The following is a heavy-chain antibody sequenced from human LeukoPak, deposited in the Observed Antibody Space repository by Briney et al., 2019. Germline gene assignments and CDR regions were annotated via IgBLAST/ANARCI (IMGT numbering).Heavy chain of an antibody. V-gene: IGHV4-34*01. D-gene: IGHD6-19*01. Sequence: PSETLSLTCAVYGGSFSGYYWSWIRQPPGKGLEWIGEINHSGSTNYNPSLKSRVTISVDTSKNQFSLELSSVTAADTAVYYCARGTGWYDYWGQGTLVTVSS. CDR3: ARGTGWYDY. CDR1: GGSFSGYY. J-gene: IGHJ4*02. CDR2: INHSGST.